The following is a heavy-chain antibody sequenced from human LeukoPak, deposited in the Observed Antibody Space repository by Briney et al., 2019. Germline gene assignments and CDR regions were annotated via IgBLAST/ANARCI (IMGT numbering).Heavy chain of an antibody. CDR3: ASYMIVPGTRGFDN. J-gene: IGHJ4*02. CDR2: IYYSGTT. D-gene: IGHD6-19*01. Sequence: SETLSLTCTVSGDSISSGGHFWSWIRQHQGKGLEWIGYIYYSGTTYYNPSLKSRVTISVDTSKNQFSLKLSSVTAADTAVYYCASYMIVPGTRGFDNWGQGTLVTVSS. V-gene: IGHV4-31*03. CDR1: GDSISSGGHF.